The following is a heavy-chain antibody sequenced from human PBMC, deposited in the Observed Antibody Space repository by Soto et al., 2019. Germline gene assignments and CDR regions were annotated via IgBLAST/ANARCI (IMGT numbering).Heavy chain of an antibody. D-gene: IGHD3-10*01. V-gene: IGHV4-34*01. Sequence: SETLTLTCAVYGGSFSGYYWSWIRQPPGKGLEWIGEINHSGSTNYNPSLKSRVTISVDTSKNQFSLKLSCVTAADTAVYYCAGVPSITMVRGVIANWFDPWGQGTLVTVSS. CDR3: AGVPSITMVRGVIANWFDP. CDR2: INHSGST. CDR1: GGSFSGYY. J-gene: IGHJ5*02.